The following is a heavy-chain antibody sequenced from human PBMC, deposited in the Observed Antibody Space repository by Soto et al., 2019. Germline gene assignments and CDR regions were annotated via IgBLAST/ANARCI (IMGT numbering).Heavy chain of an antibody. D-gene: IGHD3-9*01. CDR3: ARHRGYYAILTGYYTELNFDY. V-gene: IGHV4-39*01. CDR2: IYYSGTT. CDR1: GGSISSSSYY. J-gene: IGHJ4*02. Sequence: PSETLSLTCTVSGGSISSSSYYWGWIRQPPGKGREWSGSIYYSGTTYYNPSLKSRVTISVDTSKNQFSLKLSSVTAADTAVYYCARHRGYYAILTGYYTELNFDYWGQGTLVTVSS.